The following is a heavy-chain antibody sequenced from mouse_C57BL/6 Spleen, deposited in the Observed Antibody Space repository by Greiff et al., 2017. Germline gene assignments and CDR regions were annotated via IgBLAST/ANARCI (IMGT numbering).Heavy chain of an antibody. D-gene: IGHD2-14*01. J-gene: IGHJ2*01. CDR3: ARDLLEGDYFDY. Sequence: EVQLQQSGPELVKPGASVKMSCKASGYTFTDYNMHWVKQSHGKSLEWIGYINPNNGGTSYNQKFKGKATLTVNKSSSTAYMELRSLTSEDSAVYYCARDLLEGDYFDYGGQGTTLTVSS. CDR2: INPNNGGT. V-gene: IGHV1-22*01. CDR1: GYTFTDYN.